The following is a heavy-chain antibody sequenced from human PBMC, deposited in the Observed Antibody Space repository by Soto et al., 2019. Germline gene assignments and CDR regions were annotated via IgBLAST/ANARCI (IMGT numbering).Heavy chain of an antibody. CDR1: GYTFTSYY. CDR2: INPSGGST. V-gene: IGHV1-46*01. J-gene: IGHJ3*02. Sequence: ASVKVSCKASGYTFTSYYMHWVRQAPGQELEWMGIINPSGGSTSYAQKFQGRVTMTRDTSTSTVYMELSSLRSEDTAVYYCGRDRWFYDSSGYYTGHDAFDIWGQGTMVTVSS. CDR3: GRDRWFYDSSGYYTGHDAFDI. D-gene: IGHD3-22*01.